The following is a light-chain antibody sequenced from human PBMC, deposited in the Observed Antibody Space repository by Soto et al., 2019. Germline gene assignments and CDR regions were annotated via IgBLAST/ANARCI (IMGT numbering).Light chain of an antibody. CDR2: AAS. CDR1: QSISSY. J-gene: IGKJ1*01. CDR3: QQSYSTPRT. V-gene: IGKV1-39*01. Sequence: DIQMTQSPSSLSASVGDRVTITCRASQSISSYVNWYQQKPGKAPKFLIYAASSLQSGVPSRFSGSGSGTDFTLTISSLQPEDFATYYCQQSYSTPRTFGQGTKVEIK.